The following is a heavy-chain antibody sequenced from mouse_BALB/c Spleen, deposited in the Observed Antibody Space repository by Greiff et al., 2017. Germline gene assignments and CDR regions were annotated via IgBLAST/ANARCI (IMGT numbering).Heavy chain of an antibody. CDR3: ARESLIYYGYDGYAMDY. CDR2: IWAGGST. V-gene: IGHV2-9*02. D-gene: IGHD2-2*01. CDR1: GFSLTSYG. J-gene: IGHJ4*01. Sequence: VMLVESGPGLVAPSQSLSITCTVSGFSLTSYGVNWVRQPPGKGLEWLGVIWAGGSTNYNSALMSRLSISKDNSKSQVFLKMNSLQTDDTAMYYCARESLIYYGYDGYAMDYWGQGTSVTVSS.